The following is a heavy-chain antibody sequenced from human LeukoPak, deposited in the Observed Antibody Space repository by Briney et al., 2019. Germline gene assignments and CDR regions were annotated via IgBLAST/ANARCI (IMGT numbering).Heavy chain of an antibody. CDR2: IIPIFGTA. J-gene: IGHJ5*02. V-gene: IGHV1-69*13. CDR1: GGTFSSYA. CDR3: ARDRGGYNSYDP. D-gene: IGHD5-24*01. Sequence: SVKVSCKASGGTFSSYAISWVRQAPGQGLEWMGGIIPIFGTANYAQKFQGRVTITADESTSTAYMELSSLRSEDTAVYCCARDRGGYNSYDPWGQGTLVTVPS.